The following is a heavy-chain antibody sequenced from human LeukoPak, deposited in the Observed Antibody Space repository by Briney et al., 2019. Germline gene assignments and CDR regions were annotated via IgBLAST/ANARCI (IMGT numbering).Heavy chain of an antibody. Sequence: GGSLRLSCAASGFTFSSYWMHWVRQVPGKGLVWVSRINRDGSATSYADSVKGRFTISRDNAKNILYLQMTSLRDEATAVYYCTRGGSPSYFDPWGQGTLVTVSS. CDR1: GFTFSSYW. J-gene: IGHJ5*02. CDR3: TRGGSPSYFDP. D-gene: IGHD1-26*01. CDR2: INRDGSAT. V-gene: IGHV3-74*01.